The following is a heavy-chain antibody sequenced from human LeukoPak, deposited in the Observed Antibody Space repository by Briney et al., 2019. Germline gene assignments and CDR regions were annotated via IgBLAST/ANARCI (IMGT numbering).Heavy chain of an antibody. Sequence: ASVKVSCKASGYTFTSYGISWVRQAPGQGLEWMGWISAYNGNTNYAQKLQGRVTMTTDTSTSTAYMELRSLRSDDTAIYYCARDPVEYCSSTSCYLGGVYWGQGTLVTVSS. J-gene: IGHJ4*02. CDR2: ISAYNGNT. D-gene: IGHD2-2*01. CDR1: GYTFTSYG. CDR3: ARDPVEYCSSTSCYLGGVY. V-gene: IGHV1-18*01.